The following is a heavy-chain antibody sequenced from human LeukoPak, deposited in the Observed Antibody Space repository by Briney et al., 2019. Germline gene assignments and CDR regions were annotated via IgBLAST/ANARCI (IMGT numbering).Heavy chain of an antibody. V-gene: IGHV3-23*01. J-gene: IGHJ4*02. CDR3: AKYMQFAPFDS. CDR1: GFTFSASA. CDR2: IFSSGNR. D-gene: IGHD2-2*01. Sequence: GGSLRLSCAASGFTFSASAITWVRQAPGKGLEWVATIFSSGNRDHADSVKGRFIISRDNSKDTLYLQINSLRVEDTAVYYCAKYMQFAPFDSWGQGTLVTVSS.